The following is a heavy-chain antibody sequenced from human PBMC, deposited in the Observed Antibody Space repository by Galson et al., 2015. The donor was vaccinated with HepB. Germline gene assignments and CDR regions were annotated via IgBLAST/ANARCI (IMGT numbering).Heavy chain of an antibody. D-gene: IGHD3-9*01. CDR1: GYLFGSFA. J-gene: IGHJ4*02. Sequence: SVKVSCKASGYLFGSFAIHWVRQAPGQRLEWMGWIHVKNGNRHFAQRLQGRVTLTIDTSTSTAYMELRSLRSDDTAVYYCARDIDWNVDYWGQGTLVTVSS. CDR3: ARDIDWNVDY. CDR2: IHVKNGNR. V-gene: IGHV1-18*01.